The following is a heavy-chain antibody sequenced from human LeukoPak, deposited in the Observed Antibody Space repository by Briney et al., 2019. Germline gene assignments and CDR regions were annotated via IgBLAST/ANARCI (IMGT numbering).Heavy chain of an antibody. J-gene: IGHJ4*02. CDR3: ARRRSYYDSSGYYYIFDY. CDR1: GGSISSYY. V-gene: IGHV4-4*09. Sequence: SETLSLTCTVSGGSISSYYWSWIRQPPGKGLGWIGYIYTSGSTNYNPSLKSRVTISVDTSKNQFSLKLSSVTAADTAVYYCARRRSYYDSSGYYYIFDYWGQGTLVTVSS. D-gene: IGHD3-22*01. CDR2: IYTSGST.